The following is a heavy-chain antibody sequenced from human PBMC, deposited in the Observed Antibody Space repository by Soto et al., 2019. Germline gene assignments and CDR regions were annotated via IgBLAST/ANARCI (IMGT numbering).Heavy chain of an antibody. Sequence: GGSLRLSCAASGFTFSSYGMHWVRQAPGKGLEWVAVIWYDGSNKYYADSVKGRFTISRDNSKNTLYLQMNSLRAEDTAVYYCARALYYYYGMDFWGQGTTVTVSS. CDR2: IWYDGSNK. J-gene: IGHJ6*02. V-gene: IGHV3-33*01. CDR3: ARALYYYYGMDF. CDR1: GFTFSSYG.